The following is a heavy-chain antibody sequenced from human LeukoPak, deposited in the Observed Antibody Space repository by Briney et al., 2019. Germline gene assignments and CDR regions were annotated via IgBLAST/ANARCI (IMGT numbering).Heavy chain of an antibody. Sequence: GRSLRLSCAASGFIFSSYGMHWVRQAPGKGLEWVAVIWYDGGNKYNADSVKGRFTISRDNSKNTLYLQMDSLRAEDTAVYYCARGYTASIFDYWGQGTLVTVSS. CDR3: ARGYTASIFDY. D-gene: IGHD3-3*02. CDR1: GFIFSSYG. J-gene: IGHJ4*02. CDR2: IWYDGGNK. V-gene: IGHV3-33*01.